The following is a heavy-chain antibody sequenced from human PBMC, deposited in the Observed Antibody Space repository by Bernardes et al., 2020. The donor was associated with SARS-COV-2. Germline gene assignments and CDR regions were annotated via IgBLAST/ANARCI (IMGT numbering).Heavy chain of an antibody. CDR3: AKILSSGWFDLRVGYFEN. J-gene: IGHJ4*02. V-gene: IGHV3-30*18. D-gene: IGHD6-19*01. CDR2: ISHEGGHK. CDR1: GFIFSDYA. Sequence: GGSLRLSCAASGFIFSDYAMHWVRQATGKGLEWVALISHEGGHKYYADTVRGRFTVSRDNSENTLYLQLSSLRAEDTATYYCAKILSSGWFDLRVGYFENWGQGTLVTVSS.